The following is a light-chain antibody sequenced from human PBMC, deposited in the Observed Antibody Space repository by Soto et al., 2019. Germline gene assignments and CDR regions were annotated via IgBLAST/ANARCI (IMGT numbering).Light chain of an antibody. CDR1: SSDVGSYNR. CDR2: EVS. V-gene: IGLV2-18*02. CDR3: YAFTSSNTYV. J-gene: IGLJ1*01. Sequence: QSVLPQPPSLPVSPGQSVAISCTGTSSDVGSYNRVSWYQQAPGTAPKVMIYEVSNRPSGVPDRFSGSKSGNTASLTFSGLQPEDEADYYCYAFTSSNTYVFGTGTKVTVL.